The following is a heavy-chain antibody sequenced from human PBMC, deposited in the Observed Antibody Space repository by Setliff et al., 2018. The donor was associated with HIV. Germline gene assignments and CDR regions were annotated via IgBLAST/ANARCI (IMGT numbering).Heavy chain of an antibody. J-gene: IGHJ4*02. D-gene: IGHD3-16*01. CDR2: IHHTGST. V-gene: IGHV4-34*01. Sequence: SETLSLTCAVYGGSFSANYWTWIRQPPGEGLEWIGEIHHTGSTNYNPSLKSRVTVSIDTSKNQFSLSLLSVTAADTAVYYCARLYYDSPLVIDSWGQGTLVTVSS. CDR3: ARLYYDSPLVIDS. CDR1: GGSFSANY.